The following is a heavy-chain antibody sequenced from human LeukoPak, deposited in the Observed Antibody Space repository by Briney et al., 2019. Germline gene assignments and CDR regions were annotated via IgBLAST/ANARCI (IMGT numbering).Heavy chain of an antibody. CDR3: ARRHIVAYKYYFDY. Sequence: SETLSLTCTVSGGSISGSSYFWGWIRQPPGKGLEWIGSIYYSGSTYYNPSLKSRVTISVDTSKNQFSLKLSSVTAADTAVYYCARRHIVAYKYYFDYWGQGTLVTVSS. CDR2: IYYSGST. CDR1: GGSISGSSYF. V-gene: IGHV4-39*01. D-gene: IGHD2-21*01. J-gene: IGHJ4*02.